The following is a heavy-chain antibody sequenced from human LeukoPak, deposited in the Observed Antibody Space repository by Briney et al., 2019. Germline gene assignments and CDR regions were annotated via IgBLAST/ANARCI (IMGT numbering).Heavy chain of an antibody. J-gene: IGHJ4*02. CDR3: AKGYLVPYWGDY. V-gene: IGHV3-23*01. D-gene: IGHD7-27*01. Sequence: GGSLRLSCAASGFTFSSYAMSWVRQAPGKGLEWVSAISGGGGSTYYADSVKGRFTISRDNSKNTLYLQMNSLRAEDTAVYYCAKGYLVPYWGDYWGQGTLVTVSS. CDR2: ISGGGGST. CDR1: GFTFSSYA.